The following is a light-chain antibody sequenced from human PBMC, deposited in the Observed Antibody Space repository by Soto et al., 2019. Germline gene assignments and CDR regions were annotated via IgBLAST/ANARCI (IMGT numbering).Light chain of an antibody. J-gene: IGKJ5*01. CDR3: PQRNNWPNT. CDR2: DAS. CDR1: QSVSSY. V-gene: IGKV3-11*01. Sequence: EIVLTQSPATLSLSPGERATLSCRASQSVSSYLAWYQQKPGQAPRLLIYDASNRATGIPARFSGSGSGTDFPLNIRSLEPEDFAVYYCPQRNNWPNTFGHGKRLEIK.